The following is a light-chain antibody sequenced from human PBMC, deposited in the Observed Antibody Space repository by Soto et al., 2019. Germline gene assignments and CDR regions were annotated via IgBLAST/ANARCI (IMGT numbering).Light chain of an antibody. CDR2: DVS. V-gene: IGLV2-8*01. J-gene: IGLJ2*01. CDR3: SSYADSSTV. CDR1: SSDVGAYNY. Sequence: QSVLTQPPSASGSPGQSVTISCTGTSSDVGAYNYVSWYQQHPGKAPKLIIYDVSKRPSGVPDRFSGSKSGNMASLTVSGLQAEDEADYYCSSYADSSTVLGGGTKVTVL.